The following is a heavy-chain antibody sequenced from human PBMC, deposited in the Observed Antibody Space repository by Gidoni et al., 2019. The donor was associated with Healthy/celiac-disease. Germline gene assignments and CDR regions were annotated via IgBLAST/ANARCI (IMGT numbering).Heavy chain of an antibody. V-gene: IGHV3-23*01. CDR2: ISGSGGRT. Sequence: EVQLLESGGGLVQPVGSLRLSCAASGFTFSSYAMSWVRQAPGKGLEWVSAISGSGGRTYYADSVKGRFTISRDNPKNTLYLQMNSLRAEDTAVYYCAKTDMYYFDYWGQGTLVTVSS. CDR1: GFTFSSYA. D-gene: IGHD2-15*01. J-gene: IGHJ4*02. CDR3: AKTDMYYFDY.